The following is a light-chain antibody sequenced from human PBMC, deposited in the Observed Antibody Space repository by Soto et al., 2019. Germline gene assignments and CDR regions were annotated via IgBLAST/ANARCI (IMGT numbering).Light chain of an antibody. CDR2: AAS. J-gene: IGKJ5*01. V-gene: IGKV1-39*01. Sequence: QVYLSPASLSSSIGDRVSIPCRASQTITRNLNWYQQKPGTAPKLLIYAASTLQSGVPSRFSGSGSGTDFTLAISSLQPEDLATYYCKQSDSIPMTFGQGTRLEIK. CDR1: QTITRN. CDR3: KQSDSIPMT.